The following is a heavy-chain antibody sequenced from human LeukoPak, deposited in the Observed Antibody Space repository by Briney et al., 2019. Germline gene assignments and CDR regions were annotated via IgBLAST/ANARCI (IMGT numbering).Heavy chain of an antibody. D-gene: IGHD6-13*01. CDR3: ARVEYSSSWPNPFFDY. V-gene: IGHV3-30-3*01. J-gene: IGHJ4*02. CDR1: GFTFCSYA. Sequence: GGSPRLSCAASGFTFCSYAMHWVRQAPGKGLEWVAVISYDGSNKYYADSVKGRFTISRDNAKNSLYLQMNSLRAEDTAVYYCARVEYSSSWPNPFFDYWGQGTLVTVSS. CDR2: ISYDGSNK.